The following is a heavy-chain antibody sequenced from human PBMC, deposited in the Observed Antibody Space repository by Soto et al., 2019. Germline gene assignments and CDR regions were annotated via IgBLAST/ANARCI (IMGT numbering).Heavy chain of an antibody. CDR1: GFTFSSYA. V-gene: IGHV3-30-3*01. D-gene: IGHD4-4*01. CDR3: ARPLWSDDYNWGYFDL. J-gene: IGHJ2*01. Sequence: QVQLVESGGGVVQPGRSLRLSCAASGFTFSSYAMHWVRQAPGKGLEWVAVISYDGSNKYYADSVKGRFTISRDNPKNTLYLQMNSLRAEDTAVYYCARPLWSDDYNWGYFDLWGRGTLVTVSS. CDR2: ISYDGSNK.